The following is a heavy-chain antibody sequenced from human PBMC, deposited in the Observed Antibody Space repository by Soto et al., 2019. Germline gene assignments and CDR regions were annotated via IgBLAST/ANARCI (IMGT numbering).Heavy chain of an antibody. J-gene: IGHJ6*02. Sequence: ASVKVSCKASGGRYSSYAISWVRQAPEQGLEWMGGIIPIFGTANYAQKFQGRVTITADESTSTAYMELSSLRSEDTAVYYCAGPPELTRIYYYYGMDVWGQGTTVTVSS. CDR1: GGRYSSYA. D-gene: IGHD1-7*01. CDR3: AGPPELTRIYYYYGMDV. V-gene: IGHV1-69*13. CDR2: IIPIFGTA.